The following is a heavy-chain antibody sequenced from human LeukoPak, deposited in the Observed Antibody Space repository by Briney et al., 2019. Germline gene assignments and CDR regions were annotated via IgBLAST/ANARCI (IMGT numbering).Heavy chain of an antibody. V-gene: IGHV4-59*01. D-gene: IGHD5-24*01. J-gene: IGHJ4*02. CDR1: GGSISSYY. CDR2: IYYSGST. CDR3: ARESRRDVYNNFDY. Sequence: SETLSLTCTASGGSISSYYWSWIRQPPGKGLEWIGYIYYSGSTKYNPSLKSRVTISIDTSKNQFSLKLSSVTAADTAVYYCARESRRDVYNNFDYWGQGTLVTVSS.